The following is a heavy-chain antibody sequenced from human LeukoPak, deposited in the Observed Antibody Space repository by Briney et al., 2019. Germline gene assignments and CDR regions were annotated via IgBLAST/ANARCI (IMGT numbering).Heavy chain of an antibody. Sequence: ASVKVSCKASGYTFTDDFIQWVRQARGQGLEWIGWTNPNSGGTKFAQKFQGRVSMIRDTSISPAYMELTRLTSDETAVDYWWRGGDVGGRLDYYYMDVWGKGTTVTVSS. CDR2: TNPNSGGT. D-gene: IGHD3-16*01. CDR3: WRGGDVGGRLDYYYMDV. J-gene: IGHJ6*03. V-gene: IGHV1-2*02. CDR1: GYTFTDDF.